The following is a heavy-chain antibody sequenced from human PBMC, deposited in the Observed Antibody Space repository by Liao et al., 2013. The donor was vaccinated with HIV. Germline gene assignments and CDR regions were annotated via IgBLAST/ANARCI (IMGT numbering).Heavy chain of an antibody. Sequence: QVQLQQWGAGLLKPSETLSLTCAVYGGSFNGYYWSWIRQPPGKGLEWIGEINYSGSTNYNPSLKSRVTISVDTSKNQFSLKLSSVTAADTAVFYCARDDSSGYCLDYWGQGTLVTVSS. CDR2: INYSGST. CDR3: ARDDSSGYCLDY. V-gene: IGHV4-34*01. J-gene: IGHJ4*02. CDR1: GGSFNGYY. D-gene: IGHD3-22*01.